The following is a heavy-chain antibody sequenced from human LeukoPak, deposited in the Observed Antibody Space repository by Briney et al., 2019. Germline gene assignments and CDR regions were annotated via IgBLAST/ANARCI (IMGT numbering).Heavy chain of an antibody. Sequence: GGSLRLSCAASGFTFSSYGMHWVRQAPGKVLDWVAFIRYDRSNGYYADSVKGRFTISRDNSKNTLYLQMNSLRPEDTAVYFCATSRITMIGDYMDFWGRGTAVTVSS. CDR2: IRYDRSNG. CDR3: ATSRITMIGDYMDF. D-gene: IGHD3-22*01. J-gene: IGHJ6*03. CDR1: GFTFSSYG. V-gene: IGHV3-30*02.